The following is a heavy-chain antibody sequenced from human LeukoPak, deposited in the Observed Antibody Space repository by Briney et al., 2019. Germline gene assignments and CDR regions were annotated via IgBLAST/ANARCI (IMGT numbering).Heavy chain of an antibody. J-gene: IGHJ4*02. V-gene: IGHV4-59*01. D-gene: IGHD6-19*01. Sequence: SETLSLTCTVSGGSISNNYWGWIRQPPGKGLEWFGYMYYSGNTNYNPSLKSRVTMSVDTSKTQFSLKLTSVTAADTAVYYCARELTVSGKTIFDSWGQGTLVTVSS. CDR2: MYYSGNT. CDR3: ARELTVSGKTIFDS. CDR1: GGSISNNY.